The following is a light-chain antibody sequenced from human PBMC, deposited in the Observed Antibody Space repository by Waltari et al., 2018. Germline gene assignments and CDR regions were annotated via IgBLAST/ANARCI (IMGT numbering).Light chain of an antibody. CDR2: KAS. V-gene: IGKV1-5*03. CDR1: QSTSSW. J-gene: IGKJ5*01. Sequence: DTQLPQSPSTLSASLGDRVPTTCRASQSTSSWLAWQQQKPGKDPKLLIYKASSLESGVPSRFSGSGSGTEFTLTISSLQPDDFATYYCQQYNSYWITFGQGTRLEIK. CDR3: QQYNSYWIT.